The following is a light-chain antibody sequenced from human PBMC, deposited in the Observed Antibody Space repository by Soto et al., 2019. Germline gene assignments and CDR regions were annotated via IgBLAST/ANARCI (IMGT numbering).Light chain of an antibody. Sequence: DIVLTQSPDSLAVSLGERATINCKSSQSVLYSSNNKNYLAWYQQKPGQPPNLLIYWASTRKSGVPDRFSGSGSGTDFTLTISSLQAEDVAVYYCLQYYFTPYTFGQGTKVEIK. CDR3: LQYYFTPYT. CDR1: QSVLYSSNNKNY. V-gene: IGKV4-1*01. CDR2: WAS. J-gene: IGKJ2*01.